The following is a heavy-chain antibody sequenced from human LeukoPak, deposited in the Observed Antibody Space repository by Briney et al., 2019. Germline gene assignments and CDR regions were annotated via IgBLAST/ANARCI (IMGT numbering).Heavy chain of an antibody. Sequence: GGSLRLSCAASGFTFSSYAMNWVRQAPGKGLEWVSGTGSTGVSTFYADSVKGRFTVSRDNSKNTLSLQMNSLRAEDTAVYYCAKDPVWFGELSGAFDIWGQGTMVTVSS. V-gene: IGHV3-23*01. J-gene: IGHJ3*02. CDR2: TGSTGVST. CDR1: GFTFSSYA. CDR3: AKDPVWFGELSGAFDI. D-gene: IGHD3-10*01.